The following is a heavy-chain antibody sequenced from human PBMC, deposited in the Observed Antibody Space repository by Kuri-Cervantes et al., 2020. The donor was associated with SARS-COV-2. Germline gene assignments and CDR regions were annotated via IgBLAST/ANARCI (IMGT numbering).Heavy chain of an antibody. CDR3: ARLGYCNSSSCNRGDYYYYYMDV. CDR1: GFTFSRYW. D-gene: IGHD2-2*03. CDR2: IRQDGSQK. J-gene: IGHJ6*03. Sequence: GGSLRLSCAASGFTFSRYWMSWVRQAPGKGLEWVANIRQDGSQKLYVDSVKGRFTISRDNANNKMYLQMNSLRAEDTAVYYWARLGYCNSSSCNRGDYYYYYMDVWGNGSTVTVYS. V-gene: IGHV3-7*01.